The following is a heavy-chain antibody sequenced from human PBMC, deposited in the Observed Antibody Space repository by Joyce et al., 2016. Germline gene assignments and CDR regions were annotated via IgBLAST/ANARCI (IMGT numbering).Heavy chain of an antibody. CDR3: SFTLDY. Sequence: QLVESGGGLVQPGESLRLSCAASGFSFGSSWMDWVRQVPGKGLEWVTNISPDGSQKYSVDSVKCRFAISRDNAKNSLFLQMNNLRVEDSAIYFCSFTLDYWGQGVPVTVSS. CDR2: ISPDGSQK. V-gene: IGHV3-7*03. CDR1: GFSFGSSW. J-gene: IGHJ4*02.